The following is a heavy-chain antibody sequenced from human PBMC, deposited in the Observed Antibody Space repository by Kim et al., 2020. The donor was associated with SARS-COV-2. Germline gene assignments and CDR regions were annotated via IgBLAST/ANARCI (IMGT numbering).Heavy chain of an antibody. CDR3: ARHDGSGWYYFDY. J-gene: IGHJ4*02. CDR2: IYYSGST. V-gene: IGHV4-39*01. Sequence: SETLSLTCTVSGGSISSSSYYWGWIRQPPGKGLEWIGRIYYSGSTYYNPSLKSRVTISVDTSKNPFYLKLSSVTAADTAVYYCARHDGSGWYYFDYWGQGTLVTVSS. D-gene: IGHD6-19*01. CDR1: GGSISSSSYY.